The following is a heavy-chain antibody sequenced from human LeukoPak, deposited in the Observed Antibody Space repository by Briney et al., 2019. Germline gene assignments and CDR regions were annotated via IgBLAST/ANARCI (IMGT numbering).Heavy chain of an antibody. J-gene: IGHJ4*02. CDR1: GFTFSSCS. D-gene: IGHD3-22*01. CDR3: ARDSTARNIGFYYYDSSGSFDY. Sequence: PGGSLRLSCAASGFTFSSCSMNWVRQAPGKGLEWVSSISGSSTYIYYADSVKGRFTIPRDNAKNSLYLQMNSLRAEDTAVYYCARDSTARNIGFYYYDSSGSFDYWGQGTLVTVSS. CDR2: ISGSSTYI. V-gene: IGHV3-21*01.